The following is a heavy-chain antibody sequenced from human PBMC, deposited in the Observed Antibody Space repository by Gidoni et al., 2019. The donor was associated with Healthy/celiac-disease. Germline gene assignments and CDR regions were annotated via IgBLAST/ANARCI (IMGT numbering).Heavy chain of an antibody. CDR2: ISSSSSYI. J-gene: IGHJ4*02. D-gene: IGHD3-3*01. CDR1: GFTFSSYS. Sequence: EVQLVESGGGLVKTGGSLRLSCAASGFTFSSYSMNGVRQAPGKGLERVSSISSSSSYIYYADSVKGRFTISRDNAKNSLYLQMNSLRAEDTAVYYCARDLGDFWSGYLEQKYYFDYWGQGTLVTVSS. V-gene: IGHV3-21*01. CDR3: ARDLGDFWSGYLEQKYYFDY.